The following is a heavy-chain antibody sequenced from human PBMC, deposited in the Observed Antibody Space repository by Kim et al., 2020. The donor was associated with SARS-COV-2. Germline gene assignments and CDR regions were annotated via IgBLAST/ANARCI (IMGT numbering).Heavy chain of an antibody. J-gene: IGHJ5*02. CDR2: IYYSGST. CDR1: GGSISSYY. Sequence: SETLSLTCTVSGGSISSYYWSWIRQPPGKGLEWIGYIYYSGSTNYNPSLKSRVTISVDTSKNQFSLKLSSVTAADTAVYYCARDLDCSSTSCYGGWFDP. D-gene: IGHD2-2*01. CDR3: ARDLDCSSTSCYGGWFDP. V-gene: IGHV4-59*13.